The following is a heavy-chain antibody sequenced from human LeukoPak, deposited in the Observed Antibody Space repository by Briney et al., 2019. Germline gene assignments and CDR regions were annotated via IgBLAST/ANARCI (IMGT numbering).Heavy chain of an antibody. CDR2: MNPNSGNT. CDR3: ARDRRGKTAGILNWFDP. Sequence: GASVKASCKAFGYTFTSYDINWVRQATGQGLEWMGWMNPNSGNTGYAQKFQGRVTMTRNTSISTAYMELSSLRSEDTAVYYCARDRRGKTAGILNWFDPWGQGTLVTVSS. D-gene: IGHD6-13*01. V-gene: IGHV1-8*01. CDR1: GYTFTSYD. J-gene: IGHJ5*02.